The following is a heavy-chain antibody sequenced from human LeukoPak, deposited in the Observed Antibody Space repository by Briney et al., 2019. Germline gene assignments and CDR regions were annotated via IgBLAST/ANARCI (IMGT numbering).Heavy chain of an antibody. CDR3: ARATGNYGLG. V-gene: IGHV3-48*01. CDR2: ISSGGTTT. J-gene: IGHJ4*02. Sequence: GGCLRLSCVASGCTFSTYSGNWVRNARGKGLEWISYISSGGTTTYYADSVKGRFTISRDNAKNSLLLQMNSLRAEDTAMYYCARATGNYGLGWGQGTLVTVS. CDR1: GCTFSTYS. D-gene: IGHD3-16*01.